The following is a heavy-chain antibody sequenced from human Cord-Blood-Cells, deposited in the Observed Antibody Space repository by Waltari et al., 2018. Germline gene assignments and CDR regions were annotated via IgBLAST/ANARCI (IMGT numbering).Heavy chain of an antibody. D-gene: IGHD3-3*01. CDR3: ARDRNRAFWSGYYAFDI. CDR1: GYTFTGYY. V-gene: IGHV1-2*04. J-gene: IGHJ3*02. CDR2: INPNSGAT. Sequence: QVQLVQSGAEVKKPGASVKVSCKASGYTFTGYYMHWVRQAPGQGLEWSGCINPNSGATNYAQEVHGWVTMTRDTSISTAYVELSRLTSDAAAVYYCARDRNRAFWSGYYAFDIWGQGTMVTVSS.